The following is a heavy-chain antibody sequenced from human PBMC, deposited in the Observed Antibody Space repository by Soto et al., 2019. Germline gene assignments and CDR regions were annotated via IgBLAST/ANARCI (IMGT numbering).Heavy chain of an antibody. D-gene: IGHD3-10*01. CDR1: GGSISSGGYY. J-gene: IGHJ6*02. CDR3: ARDRGLRGGMDV. Sequence: QVQLQESGPGLVKPSQTLSLTCTVSGGSISSGGYYWSWIRQHPGKGLEWIGYIYYSGSTYYNPSLQSRVTISVDTSKNQFSLKLSSVTAADTAVYYCARDRGLRGGMDVWGQGTTVTVSS. V-gene: IGHV4-31*03. CDR2: IYYSGST.